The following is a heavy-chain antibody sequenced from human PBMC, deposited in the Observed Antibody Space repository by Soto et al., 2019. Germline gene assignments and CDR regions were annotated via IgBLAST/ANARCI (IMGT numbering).Heavy chain of an antibody. D-gene: IGHD4-4*01. CDR1: AFTFRSYT. CDR2: ISYDGSKT. Sequence: QVQLVESGGGVVQPGRSLRLSCAASAFTFRSYTMHWCRQAPGNVLELVATISYDGSKTNYADSVRGRFTISRDNSKSTLFLQMDSLRPEDTSVYSCARDRDSSYFPPPYYCDFWGQGTMVTVSS. V-gene: IGHV3-30*04. CDR3: ARDRDSSYFPPPYYCDF. J-gene: IGHJ4*02.